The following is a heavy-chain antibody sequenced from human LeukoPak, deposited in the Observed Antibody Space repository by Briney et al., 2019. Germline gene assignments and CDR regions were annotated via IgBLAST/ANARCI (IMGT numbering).Heavy chain of an antibody. CDR3: ARAQRIAARREDV. Sequence: GSLRLSCAASGFTVSSNYMSWIRQPPGKGLEWIGEINHSGSTNYNPSLKSRVTISVDTSKNQFSLKLSSVTAADTAVYYCARAQRIAARREDVWGKGTTVTVSS. D-gene: IGHD6-6*01. V-gene: IGHV4-34*01. CDR2: INHSGST. J-gene: IGHJ6*04. CDR1: GFTVSSNY.